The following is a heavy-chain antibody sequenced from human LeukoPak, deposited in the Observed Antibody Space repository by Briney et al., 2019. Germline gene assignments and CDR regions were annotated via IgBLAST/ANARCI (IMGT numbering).Heavy chain of an antibody. CDR1: GFTFSSYW. CDR2: IKQDGSEK. CDR3: ARCPYDSSGPEFDY. Sequence: GGSLRLSCAASGFTFSSYWMSWVRQAPGKGLEWVANIKQDGSEKYYVDSVKGRFTISRDNAKNSLYLQMNSLRAEDTAVYYCARCPYDSSGPEFDYWGQGTLVTVSS. J-gene: IGHJ4*02. D-gene: IGHD3-22*01. V-gene: IGHV3-7*01.